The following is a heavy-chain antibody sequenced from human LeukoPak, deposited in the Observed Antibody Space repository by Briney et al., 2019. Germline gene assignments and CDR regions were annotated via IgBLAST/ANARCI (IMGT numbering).Heavy chain of an antibody. CDR3: ARDNRELRGFDY. Sequence: GASVKVSCKASGYSFINYGIIWVRQAPGQGLEWMGWISAYNGNTNYAQKLQGRVTMTTDTSTSTAYMELRSLRSDDTAVYYCARDNRELRGFDYWGQGTLVTVSS. D-gene: IGHD1-26*01. V-gene: IGHV1-18*01. CDR1: GYSFINYG. J-gene: IGHJ4*02. CDR2: ISAYNGNT.